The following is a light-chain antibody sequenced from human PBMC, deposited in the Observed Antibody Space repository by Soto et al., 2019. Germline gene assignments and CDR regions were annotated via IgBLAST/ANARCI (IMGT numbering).Light chain of an antibody. V-gene: IGKV3-20*01. CDR1: QSVTSNY. CDR2: GAS. J-gene: IGKJ5*01. Sequence: EIVLTQSPGTLSLSPGERATLSCRASQSVTSNYLAWYQQKPGQAPRLLIYGASSRATGIPDRVSGSGSGTDFTLTVSRLEPEDFAVYFCQQYGSSPSTFGQGTRLEIK. CDR3: QQYGSSPST.